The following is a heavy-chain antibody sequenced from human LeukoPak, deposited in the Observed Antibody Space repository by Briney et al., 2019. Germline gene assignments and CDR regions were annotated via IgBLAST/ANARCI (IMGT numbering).Heavy chain of an antibody. V-gene: IGHV1-18*01. CDR2: ISAYNGNT. CDR3: ARAKDIVVVVAALDY. D-gene: IGHD2-15*01. Sequence: ASMKVSCKASGYTFTSYGISWVRQAPGQGLEWMGWISAYNGNTNYARKLQGRVTMTTDTSTSTAYMELRSLRSDDTAVYYCARAKDIVVVVAALDYWGQGTLVTVSS. J-gene: IGHJ4*02. CDR1: GYTFTSYG.